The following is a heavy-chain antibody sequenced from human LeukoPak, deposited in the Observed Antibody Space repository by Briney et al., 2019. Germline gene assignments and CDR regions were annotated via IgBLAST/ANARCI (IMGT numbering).Heavy chain of an antibody. D-gene: IGHD2-15*01. CDR1: GYTFTSYD. CDR2: MNPNSGNT. J-gene: IGHJ6*03. CDR3: ARGLHCSGGSCYSPGLDYYYMDV. Sequence: ASVKVSCKASGYTFTSYDINWVRQATGQGLEWMGWMNPNSGNTGYAQKFQGRVTTTRNTSISTAYMELSSLRSEDTAVYYCARGLHCSGGSCYSPGLDYYYMDVWGKGTTVTVSS. V-gene: IGHV1-8*01.